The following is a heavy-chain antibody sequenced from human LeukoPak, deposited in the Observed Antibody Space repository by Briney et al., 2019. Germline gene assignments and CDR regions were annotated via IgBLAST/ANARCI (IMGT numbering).Heavy chain of an antibody. CDR2: INSHGDST. J-gene: IGHJ4*02. V-gene: IGHV3-23*01. CDR1: EFSFSNYW. D-gene: IGHD2-2*02. Sequence: PGGSLRLSCVASEFSFSNYWMHWVRQAPGKGLEWVSTINSHGDSTYYADSVKGRFTISRSNSRNTLYLQMSTLRAEDTAVYYCATSSTLIVVVPTAIRDYWGQGTLVTVSS. CDR3: ATSSTLIVVVPTAIRDY.